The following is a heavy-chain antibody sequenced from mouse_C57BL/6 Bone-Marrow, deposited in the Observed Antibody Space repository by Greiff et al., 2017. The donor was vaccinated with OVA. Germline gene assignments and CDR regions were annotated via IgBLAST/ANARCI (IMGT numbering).Heavy chain of an antibody. CDR3: ARGDYYDSKDYYAMDY. J-gene: IGHJ4*01. V-gene: IGHV1-75*01. CDR2: IFPGSGST. CDR1: GYTFTDYY. Sequence: QVQLQQSGPELVKPGASVKISCKASGYTFTDYYINWVKQRPGQGLEWIGWIFPGSGSTYYIEKFKGKATLTVDKSSSTAYMLLISLTSEDSAVYFCARGDYYDSKDYYAMDYWGQGTSVTVSS. D-gene: IGHD1-1*01.